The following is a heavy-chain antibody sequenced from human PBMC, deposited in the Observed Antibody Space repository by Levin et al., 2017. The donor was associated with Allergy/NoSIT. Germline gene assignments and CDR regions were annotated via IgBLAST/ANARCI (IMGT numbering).Heavy chain of an antibody. CDR3: ARDRGGNPTPYY. Sequence: SVKVSCKASGGTFSSYAISWVRQAPGQGLEWMGGIIPIFGTANYAQKFQGRVTITADESTSTAYMELSSLRSEDTAVYYCARDRGGNPTPYYWGQGTLVTVSS. V-gene: IGHV1-69*13. D-gene: IGHD2-15*01. J-gene: IGHJ4*02. CDR2: IIPIFGTA. CDR1: GGTFSSYA.